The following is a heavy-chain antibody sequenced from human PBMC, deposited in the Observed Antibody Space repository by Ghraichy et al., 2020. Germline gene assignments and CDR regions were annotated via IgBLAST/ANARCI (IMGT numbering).Heavy chain of an antibody. Sequence: ESLNISCAASGFTFSNYWIHWVRQAPGKGLVWVSRINPDGSSTSYADSVKGRFTISRDNAKNTLYLQMNSLRAEDTAIYYCARSLFGSGIAYWGQGTLVTVSS. CDR1: GFTFSNYW. J-gene: IGHJ4*02. CDR3: ARSLFGSGIAY. CDR2: INPDGSST. D-gene: IGHD3-10*01. V-gene: IGHV3-74*01.